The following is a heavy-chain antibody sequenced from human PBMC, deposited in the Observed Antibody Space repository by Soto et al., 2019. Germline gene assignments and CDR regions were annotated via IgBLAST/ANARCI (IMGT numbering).Heavy chain of an antibody. V-gene: IGHV1-8*01. D-gene: IGHD2-2*01. J-gene: IGHJ6*03. Sequence: QVQLVQSGAEVKKPGASVKVSCKASGYTFTSYDINWVRQATGQGLEWMGWMNPNSGNTGYAQKSQGRVTMTRNTSISTAYMELSSLRSEDTAVYYCARVRYCSSTSCYPDYYYYMDVWGKGTTVTVSS. CDR1: GYTFTSYD. CDR2: MNPNSGNT. CDR3: ARVRYCSSTSCYPDYYYYMDV.